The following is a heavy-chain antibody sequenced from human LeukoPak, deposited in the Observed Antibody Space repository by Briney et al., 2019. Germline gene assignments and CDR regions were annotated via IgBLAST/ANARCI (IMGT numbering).Heavy chain of an antibody. V-gene: IGHV3-53*05. Sequence: GGSLRLSCAASGFTVSSNYMSWVRQAPGKGLEWVSVIYSGGSTYYADSVKGRFTISRDNSKNTLYLQMNSLRAEDTAVYYCARDRVRIAAAGSPDVWGKGTTVTVSS. CDR1: GFTVSSNY. CDR3: ARDRVRIAAAGSPDV. D-gene: IGHD6-13*01. J-gene: IGHJ6*04. CDR2: IYSGGST.